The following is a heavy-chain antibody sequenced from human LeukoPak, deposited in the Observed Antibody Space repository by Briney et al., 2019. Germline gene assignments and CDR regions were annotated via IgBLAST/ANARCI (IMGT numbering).Heavy chain of an antibody. V-gene: IGHV4-4*07. CDR3: AREMAGDFWSGYYYQRDYYGMDV. CDR1: GGSISSYY. CDR2: IYSSGST. J-gene: IGHJ6*02. D-gene: IGHD3-3*01. Sequence: PSETLSLTCTVSGGSISSYYWNWIRQPPGKGLEWIGRIYSSGSTNYNPSLKSRVTMSVDTSKNQFSLKLSSVTAAGTAVYCCAREMAGDFWSGYYYQRDYYGMDVWGQGTTVTVSS.